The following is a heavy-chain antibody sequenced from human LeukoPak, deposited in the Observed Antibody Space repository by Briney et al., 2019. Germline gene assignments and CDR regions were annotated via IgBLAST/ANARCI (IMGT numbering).Heavy chain of an antibody. CDR3: GKEGDRGGGCYYLNY. CDR1: GFTFTNYA. CDR2: ISGSGTST. V-gene: IGHV3-23*01. Sequence: GGSLRLSCAASGFTFTNYAMSWVRQAPGKGLEWVSAISGSGTSTYYADSVKGRFTISRDNSENTLYLQMSSLTDEDTAVYFCGKEGDRGGGCYYLNYWGKGTWSPSPQ. D-gene: IGHD3-10*01. J-gene: IGHJ4*02.